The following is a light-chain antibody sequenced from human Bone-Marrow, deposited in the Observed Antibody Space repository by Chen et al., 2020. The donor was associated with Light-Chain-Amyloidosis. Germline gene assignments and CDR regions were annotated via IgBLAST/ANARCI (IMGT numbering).Light chain of an antibody. Sequence: AIRMTQSPSSLSASTGDRVTITCRASQGISSYLAWYQQKPGKAPKLLIYAASTLQSGVPSRFSGSGAGTDFTLTISCLQSEEFATYYCQQYYSYLPLTFGGGTKVEIK. V-gene: IGKV1-8*01. CDR2: AAS. J-gene: IGKJ4*01. CDR3: QQYYSYLPLT. CDR1: QGISSY.